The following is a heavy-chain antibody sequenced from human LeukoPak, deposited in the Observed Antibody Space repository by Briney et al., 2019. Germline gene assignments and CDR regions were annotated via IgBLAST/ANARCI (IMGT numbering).Heavy chain of an antibody. J-gene: IGHJ6*02. CDR2: IYYSGST. CDR1: GGSLSSYY. Sequence: SETLSLTCTVSGGSLSSYYWSWIRQPPGKGLEWIGYIYYSGSTNYNPSLKSRVTISVDTSKNQFSLKLSSVTAADTAVCYCASFSYYYGMDVWGQGTTVTVSS. V-gene: IGHV4-59*12. CDR3: ASFSYYYGMDV. D-gene: IGHD2/OR15-2a*01.